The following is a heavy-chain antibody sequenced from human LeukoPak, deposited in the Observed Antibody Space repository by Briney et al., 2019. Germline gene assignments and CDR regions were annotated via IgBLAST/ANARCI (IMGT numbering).Heavy chain of an antibody. CDR1: GFTFSLYG. V-gene: IGHV3-23*01. Sequence: GGTLGLSCAASGFTFSLYGMSWVRQPPGKGLEWVSGISGNGSKTFYTRSVRGRFTISRDNSRSTVFLHLDSLRAEDTALYYCARFGDYGEYWGQGTLVTVSS. CDR2: ISGNGSKT. J-gene: IGHJ4*02. CDR3: ARFGDYGEY. D-gene: IGHD4-17*01.